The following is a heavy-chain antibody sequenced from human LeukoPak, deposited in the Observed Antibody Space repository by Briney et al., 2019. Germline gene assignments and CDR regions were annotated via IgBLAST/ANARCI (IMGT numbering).Heavy chain of an antibody. CDR1: DDSITMYY. J-gene: IGHJ6*03. Sequence: PSETLSLTCTVSDDSITMYYWTWIRQPPGKGLEWIGYVDHTGSTKFNPSLNGRVSIPRDTSKNLSSLRLRSVTAADTAVYFCARGRVSSSTWYSTYYYYFYMDVWGKGTTVTVSS. V-gene: IGHV4-59*01. D-gene: IGHD4-11*01. CDR3: ARGRVSSSTWYSTYYYYFYMDV. CDR2: VDHTGST.